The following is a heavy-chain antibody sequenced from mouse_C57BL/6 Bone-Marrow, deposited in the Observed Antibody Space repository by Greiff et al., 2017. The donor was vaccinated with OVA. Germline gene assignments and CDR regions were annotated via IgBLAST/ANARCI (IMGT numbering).Heavy chain of an antibody. CDR2: ISDGGSYT. V-gene: IGHV5-4*03. J-gene: IGHJ1*03. CDR3: ANYGRRYWDFDV. Sequence: EVKLVESGGGLVKPGASLKLSCAASGFTFSSYAMSWVRQTPEKRLEWVATISDGGSYTYYPDNVKGRYTISRDNAKNTLYLQMRHLKSEETAMYYCANYGRRYWDFDVWGTGTTVTVSS. CDR1: GFTFSSYA. D-gene: IGHD1-1*01.